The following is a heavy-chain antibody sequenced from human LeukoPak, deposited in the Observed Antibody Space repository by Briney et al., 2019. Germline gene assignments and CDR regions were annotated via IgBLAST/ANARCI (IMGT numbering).Heavy chain of an antibody. V-gene: IGHV3-21*01. D-gene: IGHD3-16*02. CDR2: ISSSSSYI. J-gene: IGHJ4*02. CDR3: ARDPGLRLGELSFD. Sequence: GGSLRLSCAASGFTVSNNYMSWVRQAPGKGLEWVSSISSSSSYIYYADSVKGRFTISRDNAKNSLYLQMNSLRAEDTAVYYCARDPGLRLGELSFDWGQGTLVTVSS. CDR1: GFTVSNNY.